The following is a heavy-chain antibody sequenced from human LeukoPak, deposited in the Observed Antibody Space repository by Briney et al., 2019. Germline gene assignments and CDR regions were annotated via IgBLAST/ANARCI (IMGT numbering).Heavy chain of an antibody. Sequence: GGSLRLSCAASGFTFSNAWMSWVRQAPGKGLEWVGRIKSKTDGGTTDYAAPVKGRFTISRDDSKNTLYLRMNSLKTEDTAVYYCTTNGLLWFGELLLGAFDIWGQGTMVTVSS. CDR1: GFTFSNAW. CDR2: IKSKTDGGTT. J-gene: IGHJ3*02. D-gene: IGHD3-10*01. CDR3: TTNGLLWFGELLLGAFDI. V-gene: IGHV3-15*01.